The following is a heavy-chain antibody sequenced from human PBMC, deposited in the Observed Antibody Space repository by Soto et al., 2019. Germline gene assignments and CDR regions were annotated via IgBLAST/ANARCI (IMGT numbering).Heavy chain of an antibody. J-gene: IGHJ4*02. D-gene: IGHD3-10*01. CDR2: IYWDADK. CDR1: GFSLSPGVG. CDR3: AHSSYSGSGSLDY. Sequence: QITLKESGPTLVKPTQTLTLTCTFSGFSLSPGVGVGWIRQPPGEALESLALIYWDADKRYSSALKSRLTITNDTSKDQVVLIMTNMDPVDTSTYCCAHSSYSGSGSLDYWGQGILVTVSS. V-gene: IGHV2-5*02.